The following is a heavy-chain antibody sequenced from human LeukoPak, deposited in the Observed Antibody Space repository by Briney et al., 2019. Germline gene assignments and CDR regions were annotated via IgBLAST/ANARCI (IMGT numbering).Heavy chain of an antibody. V-gene: IGHV3-20*04. CDR3: ARDLSGVAGYTYGRGIDY. CDR2: INWNGGST. Sequence: GRSLRLSCAASGFTFDDYGMSWVRQAPGKGLEWVSGINWNGGSTGYADSVKGRFTISRDNAKNSLYLQMNSLRAEDTALYYCARDLSGVAGYTYGRGIDYWGQGTLVTVSS. D-gene: IGHD5-18*01. CDR1: GFTFDDYG. J-gene: IGHJ4*02.